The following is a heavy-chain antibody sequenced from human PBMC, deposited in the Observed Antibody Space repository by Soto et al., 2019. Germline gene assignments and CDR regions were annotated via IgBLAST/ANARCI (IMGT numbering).Heavy chain of an antibody. Sequence: PSETLSLTCSGSGGSISSYYWSWIRQPPGKGLEWIGYIYYSGSTNYNPSLKSRVTISVDTSKNQFSLKLSSVTAADTAVYYCARNYGPGYTFDYWGQGTLVT. CDR2: IYYSGST. V-gene: IGHV4-59*08. CDR1: GGSISSYY. J-gene: IGHJ4*02. D-gene: IGHD3-10*01. CDR3: ARNYGPGYTFDY.